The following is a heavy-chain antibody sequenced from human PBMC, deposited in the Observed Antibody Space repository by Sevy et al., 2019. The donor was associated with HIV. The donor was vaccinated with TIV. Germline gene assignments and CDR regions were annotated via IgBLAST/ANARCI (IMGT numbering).Heavy chain of an antibody. V-gene: IGHV3-30*03. CDR2: MSYDGSYK. J-gene: IGHJ4*02. CDR3: ARDSGYSINWYPAY. Sequence: GESLKISCAASGFTFSNHGMHWVRQAPGKGLEWVAVMSYDGSYKSYGDSVKGRFTISRDDSKNTLYLQMNSLRPEDTAMYYCARDSGYSINWYPAYWGQGTLVTVSS. D-gene: IGHD6-13*01. CDR1: GFTFSNHG.